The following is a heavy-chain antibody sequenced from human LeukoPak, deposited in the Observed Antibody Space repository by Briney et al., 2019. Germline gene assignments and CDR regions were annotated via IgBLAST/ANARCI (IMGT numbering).Heavy chain of an antibody. Sequence: GGSLRLSCPASGFTFSTNSMNWVRQPPGKGLEWVSSISSSSSYIYYADSVKGGFTISRDNAKNSLYLKMNSLSAEDSAGYYCARDPGEGYVYWGQGTMVTVSS. V-gene: IGHV3-21*01. D-gene: IGHD5-12*01. CDR2: ISSSSSYI. J-gene: IGHJ4*02. CDR3: ARDPGEGYVY. CDR1: GFTFSTNS.